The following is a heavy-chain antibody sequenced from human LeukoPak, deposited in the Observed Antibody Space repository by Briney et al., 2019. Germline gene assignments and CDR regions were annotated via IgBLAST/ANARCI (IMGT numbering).Heavy chain of an antibody. CDR1: GGSFSGYY. V-gene: IGHV4-34*01. Sequence: SETLSLTCAVDGGSFSGYYWTWIRQPPGKGLEWIGEINYSGSPNYNPSLKSRVTISIDTSKNRFSLKLSSVTAADTAMYYCARGPPLNPGAYGSSGYYYFDYWGQGILVTVSS. D-gene: IGHD3-22*01. CDR2: INYSGSP. J-gene: IGHJ4*02. CDR3: ARGPPLNPGAYGSSGYYYFDY.